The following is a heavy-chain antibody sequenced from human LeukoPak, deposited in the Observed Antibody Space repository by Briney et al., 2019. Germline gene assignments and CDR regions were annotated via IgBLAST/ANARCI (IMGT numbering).Heavy chain of an antibody. D-gene: IGHD1-26*01. V-gene: IGHV3-30*18. CDR3: AKDQVVGATYYYYGMDV. J-gene: IGHJ6*02. CDR1: GFTFSSYG. CDR2: ISYDGSNK. Sequence: PGGSLRLSCAASGFTFSSYGMHWVRQAPGKGLEWVAVISYDGSNKYYAASVKGRFTISRDNSKNTLYLQMNSLRAEDTAVYYCAKDQVVGATYYYYGMDVWSQGTTVAVSS.